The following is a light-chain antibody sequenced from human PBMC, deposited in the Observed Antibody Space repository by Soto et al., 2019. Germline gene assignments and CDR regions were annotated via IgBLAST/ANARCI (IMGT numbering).Light chain of an antibody. CDR2: GAS. Sequence: EIVLTQSPGTLSLSPGERATLSCRASQSVSSSYLAWYQQKPGQAPRLLIYGASSRATDIPDRFSGSGSGTAYPLAINRLETEDFAVYYCHYYGSPPRTFGEGTKVEIK. V-gene: IGKV3-20*01. J-gene: IGKJ1*01. CDR3: HYYGSPPRT. CDR1: QSVSSSY.